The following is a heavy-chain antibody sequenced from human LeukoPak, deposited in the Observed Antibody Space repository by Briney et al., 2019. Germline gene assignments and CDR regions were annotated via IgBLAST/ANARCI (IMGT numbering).Heavy chain of an antibody. CDR2: IWYDGSNK. J-gene: IGHJ4*02. CDR1: GFTFSSYG. V-gene: IGHV3-33*01. D-gene: IGHD2-2*01. Sequence: GGSLRLSCAASGFTFSSYGMHWVRQAPGKGLEWVAVIWYDGSNKYYADSVKGRFTISRDNSKNTLYLQMNSLRAEDTAVYYCARGRSCSSTSCPFSDYWGQGTLGTVSS. CDR3: ARGRSCSSTSCPFSDY.